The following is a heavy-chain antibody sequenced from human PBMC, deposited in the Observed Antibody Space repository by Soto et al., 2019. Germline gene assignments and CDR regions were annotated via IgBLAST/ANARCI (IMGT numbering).Heavy chain of an antibody. CDR3: ARDTYCGGDCYPPPVAFDI. CDR2: IYDSGST. Sequence: QVQLQESGPGLVKSSETLSLTCTGSGGSIRNYYWSWIRQSPGKGLEWIGSIYDSGSTKYNPSLKSRVTISGYRSKNQFSLKLSSLTGADTAVYFCARDTYCGGDCYPPPVAFDIWGQGTVVIVSS. CDR1: GGSIRNYY. D-gene: IGHD2-21*02. V-gene: IGHV4-4*09. J-gene: IGHJ3*02.